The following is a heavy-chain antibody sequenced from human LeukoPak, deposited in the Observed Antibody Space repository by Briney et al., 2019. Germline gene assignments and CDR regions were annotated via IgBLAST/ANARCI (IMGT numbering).Heavy chain of an antibody. Sequence: GGSLRLSCAASGFTFRSYAMNRVRQAPGKVLEWVSRISGSDNLTYHADSVRGRFTISRDNSKDTLYLQMNSLRAEDTAVYYCAKMYYDILTGHQHFFDYWGQGALVTVSS. J-gene: IGHJ4*02. CDR1: GFTFRSYA. CDR3: AKMYYDILTGHQHFFDY. D-gene: IGHD3-9*01. CDR2: ISGSDNLT. V-gene: IGHV3-23*01.